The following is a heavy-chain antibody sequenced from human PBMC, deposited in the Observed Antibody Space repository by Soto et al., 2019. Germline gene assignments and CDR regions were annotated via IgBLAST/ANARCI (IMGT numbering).Heavy chain of an antibody. Sequence: QVQLVESGGGVVQPGRSLRLSCAASGFTFNNYGMHWVRQAPGKGLEWVAVISNDGSDKYYADSVKGRLTISSDNSKDTLYLQMNSLRAEDTAVYYCAKDQGIAASHGIDWGQGTMVTVSS. J-gene: IGHJ3*01. CDR1: GFTFNNYG. V-gene: IGHV3-30*18. D-gene: IGHD6-13*01. CDR2: ISNDGSDK. CDR3: AKDQGIAASHGID.